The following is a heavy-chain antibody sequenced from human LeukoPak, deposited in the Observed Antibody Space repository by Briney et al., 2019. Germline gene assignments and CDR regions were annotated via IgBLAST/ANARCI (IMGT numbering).Heavy chain of an antibody. CDR1: GGTFSSYA. CDR2: IIPIFGTA. D-gene: IGHD2-2*01. Sequence: GASVKVSCKASGGTFSSYAISWVRQAPGQGLEWMGGIIPIFGTANYAQKFQGRVTITADESTSTAYMELSSLRSEDTAVCYSARVVEVVAPAILQGRKQLYYYYYYMDVWGKGTTVAISS. V-gene: IGHV1-69*01. J-gene: IGHJ6*03. CDR3: ARVVEVVAPAILQGRKQLYYYYYYMDV.